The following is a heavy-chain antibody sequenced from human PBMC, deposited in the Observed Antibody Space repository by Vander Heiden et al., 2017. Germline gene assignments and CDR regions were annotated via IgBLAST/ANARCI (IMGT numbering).Heavy chain of an antibody. D-gene: IGHD6-19*01. CDR1: GFPFSSYS. CDR2: ISSSSSYI. V-gene: IGHV3-21*01. J-gene: IGHJ4*02. Sequence: EVQLVESGGGLVKPGGYLGPSCAASGFPFSSYSMNWVRQAAGKGLEWVSSISSSSSYIYYADSVKGRFTISRDNAKNSLYLQMNSLRAEDTAVYYCARLRYSSGWLDYWGQGTLVTVSS. CDR3: ARLRYSSGWLDY.